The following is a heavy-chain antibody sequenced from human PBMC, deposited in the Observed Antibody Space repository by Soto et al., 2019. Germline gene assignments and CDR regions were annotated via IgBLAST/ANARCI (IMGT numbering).Heavy chain of an antibody. J-gene: IGHJ4*02. CDR2: IYWDEDK. CDR3: AHRPRGYAYYFDY. D-gene: IGHD5-12*01. Sequence: QITLKESGPTLVKPTQTLTLTCTFSGFSLSTRGVAVGWFRQPPGKALEWLALIYWDEDKWYSPSLKSRLPITDDTSKNQVVLTMTSMDPVDTATYYCAHRPRGYAYYFDYWGQGTLVTVSS. CDR1: GFSLSTRGVA. V-gene: IGHV2-5*02.